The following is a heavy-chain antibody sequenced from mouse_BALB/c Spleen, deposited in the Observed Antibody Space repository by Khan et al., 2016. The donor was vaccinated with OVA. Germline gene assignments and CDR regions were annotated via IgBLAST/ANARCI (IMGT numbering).Heavy chain of an antibody. D-gene: IGHD1-1*01. V-gene: IGHV5-9-3*01. CDR3: ARHNYGPFAY. CDR2: INSGGDYT. CDR1: GFTFSTYA. Sequence: EVELVESGGGLVKPGGPLKLSCAASGFTFSTYAVYWVRQTPEKRLEWVATINSGGDYTYYPDSVKGRFAISRDNAKNTLYLQMSSLRSEDTAMYYCARHNYGPFAYWGQGTLVTVSA. J-gene: IGHJ3*01.